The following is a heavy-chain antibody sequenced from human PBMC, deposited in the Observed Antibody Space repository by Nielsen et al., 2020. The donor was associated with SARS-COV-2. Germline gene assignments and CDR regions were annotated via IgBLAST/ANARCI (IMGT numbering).Heavy chain of an antibody. CDR3: ARDYYDTSGYLRNYFDH. CDR1: GFTFSNFA. CDR2: IGVSGGGT. D-gene: IGHD3-22*01. V-gene: IGHV3-23*01. J-gene: IGHJ4*02. Sequence: GGSLRLSCAASGFTFSNFAMNWVRQAPGKGLEWVSTIGVSGGGTYYADSLKGRFTISRDNSKNTLYLQMNSLGADDTAIYYCARDYYDTSGYLRNYFDHWGQGTLVTVSS.